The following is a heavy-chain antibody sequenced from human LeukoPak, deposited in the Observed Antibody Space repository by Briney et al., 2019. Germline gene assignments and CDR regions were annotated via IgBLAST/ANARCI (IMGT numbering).Heavy chain of an antibody. D-gene: IGHD1-1*01. CDR1: GGSISSSYYY. V-gene: IGHV4-39*01. J-gene: IGHJ4*02. CDR3: ARHEDRNWYFDH. CDR2: IYYRGST. Sequence: TETLSLTCTVSGGSISSSYYYWGWIRQPPGKGLEWIGTIYYRGSTYYNPSLKSRVIISVDTSKNQFSLKLSSVTAPDTAVYYCARHEDRNWYFDHWGQGTLVTVSS.